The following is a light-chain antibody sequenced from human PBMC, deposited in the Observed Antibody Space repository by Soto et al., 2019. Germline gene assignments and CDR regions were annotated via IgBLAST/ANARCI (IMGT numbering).Light chain of an antibody. CDR2: GAS. CDR1: PSISSSY. J-gene: IGKJ5*01. CDR3: QQYGSSPPIT. Sequence: EIVLTQSPGTLSLSPGERATLSCRAIPSISSSYLAWYQQKPGQAPRLPISGASSRATGIPARFSGSGSGTDFTLTISRLEPEDFAVYYCQQYGSSPPITFGQGTRLEIK. V-gene: IGKV3-20*01.